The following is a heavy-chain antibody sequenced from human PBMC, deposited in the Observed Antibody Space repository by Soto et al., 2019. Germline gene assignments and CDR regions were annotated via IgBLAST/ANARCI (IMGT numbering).Heavy chain of an antibody. J-gene: IGHJ3*02. CDR1: GGSISRGDYY. Sequence: SETLSLTYTVSGGSISRGDYYWSWIRQPPGKGLEWIGYIYYSGSTYYNPSLKSRVTISVDTSKNQFSLKLSSVTAADTAVYYCARAHLYYYDSSGYLAPPPLTIFDISGQGTMVTGS. D-gene: IGHD3-22*01. V-gene: IGHV4-30-4*01. CDR3: ARAHLYYYDSSGYLAPPPLTIFDI. CDR2: IYYSGST.